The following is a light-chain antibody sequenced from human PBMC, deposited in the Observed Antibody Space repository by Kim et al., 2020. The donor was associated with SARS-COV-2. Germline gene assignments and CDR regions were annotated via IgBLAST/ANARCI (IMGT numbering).Light chain of an antibody. Sequence: VSPGERATPSGRARQSVSSNLAWYQQKPGQAPRLLIYGASTRATGIPARFSGSGSGTEFTLTISSLQSEDFAVYYCQQYNNWPMYTFGQGTKLEI. J-gene: IGKJ2*01. CDR2: GAS. CDR1: QSVSSN. CDR3: QQYNNWPMYT. V-gene: IGKV3-15*01.